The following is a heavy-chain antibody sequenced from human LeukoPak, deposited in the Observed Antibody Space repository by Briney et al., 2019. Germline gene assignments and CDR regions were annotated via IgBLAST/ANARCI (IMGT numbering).Heavy chain of an antibody. Sequence: GGSLRLSCAASGFTFSSYAMSWVRQAPGKGLEWVSAISGSGGSTYYADSVKGRFAISRDNSKNTLYLQMNSLRAEDTAVYYCAKDRIATVVTPYDYWGQGTLVTVSS. CDR2: ISGSGGST. V-gene: IGHV3-23*01. CDR3: AKDRIATVVTPYDY. D-gene: IGHD4-23*01. J-gene: IGHJ4*02. CDR1: GFTFSSYA.